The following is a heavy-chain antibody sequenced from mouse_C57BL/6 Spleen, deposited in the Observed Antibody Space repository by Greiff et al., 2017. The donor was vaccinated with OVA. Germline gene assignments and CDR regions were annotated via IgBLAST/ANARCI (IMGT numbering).Heavy chain of an antibody. CDR1: GYTFTSYW. J-gene: IGHJ1*03. CDR3: ARPEGGYWYFDV. CDR2: VDPSDSYT. Sequence: QVQLQQPGAELVMPGASVKLSCKASGYTFTSYWMHWVKQRPGQGLEWIGEVDPSDSYTNYNQKFKGKSTLTVDKSSSTAYMQLSSLTSEDSTVYDCARPEGGYWYFDVWGTGTTVTVSS. V-gene: IGHV1-69*01.